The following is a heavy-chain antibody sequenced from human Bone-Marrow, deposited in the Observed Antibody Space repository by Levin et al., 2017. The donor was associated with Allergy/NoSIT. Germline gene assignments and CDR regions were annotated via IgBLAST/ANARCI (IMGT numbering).Heavy chain of an antibody. V-gene: IGHV4-39*01. Sequence: SETLSLTCTVSGGSIGRSGFYWGWIRQPPGKGLEWIGHIYYSGSTYYSPSLKSRVTISVNPSKNQFSLRLSAVTAADTAMYYCARLGFSGSYPYENFPFDSWGQGTLVTVSS. D-gene: IGHD3-22*01. CDR3: ARLGFSGSYPYENFPFDS. CDR2: IYYSGST. J-gene: IGHJ4*02. CDR1: GGSIGRSGFY.